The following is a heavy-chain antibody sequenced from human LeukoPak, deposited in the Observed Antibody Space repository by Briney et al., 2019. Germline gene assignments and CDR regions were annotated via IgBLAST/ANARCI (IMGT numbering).Heavy chain of an antibody. Sequence: KPGESPKISCKGSGYSLTNYWIGWMRQMPGKGLEWMGIIYPGDSDTRYSPSFQGQVTISADKSISTAYLQWSTLKASDTAIYYCARGGTTDSDNWFDTWGQGTLVTVSS. V-gene: IGHV5-51*01. CDR2: IYPGDSDT. CDR1: GYSLTNYW. CDR3: ARGGTTDSDNWFDT. D-gene: IGHD4-11*01. J-gene: IGHJ5*02.